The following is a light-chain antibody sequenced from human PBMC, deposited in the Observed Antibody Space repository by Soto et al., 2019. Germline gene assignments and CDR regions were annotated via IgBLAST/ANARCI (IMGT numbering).Light chain of an antibody. CDR1: QGIAPY. CDR3: QKYNSAPRT. Sequence: DVQMTQSPSSLSAFVGDRVTITCRASQGIAPYLAWFQQKPGKVPKLLIYATSTLQSGVPSRFSGSGSGTDFTLTISRLQPEDVGTYYCQKYNSAPRTFGGGTKVEIK. J-gene: IGKJ4*01. CDR2: ATS. V-gene: IGKV1-27*01.